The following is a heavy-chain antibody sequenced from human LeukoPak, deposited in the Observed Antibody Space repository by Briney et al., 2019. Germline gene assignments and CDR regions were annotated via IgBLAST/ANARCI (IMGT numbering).Heavy chain of an antibody. CDR2: IYHGGST. CDR3: ARAPYGGNSGIGAFDI. Sequence: PSETLSLTCAVSGGSISSGGYSWSWIRQPPGKGLEWIGYIYHGGSTYYNPSLKSRVTISVDRSKNQFSLKLSSVTAADTAVYYCARAPYGGNSGIGAFDIWGQGTMVTVSS. D-gene: IGHD4-23*01. J-gene: IGHJ3*02. CDR1: GGSISSGGYS. V-gene: IGHV4-30-2*01.